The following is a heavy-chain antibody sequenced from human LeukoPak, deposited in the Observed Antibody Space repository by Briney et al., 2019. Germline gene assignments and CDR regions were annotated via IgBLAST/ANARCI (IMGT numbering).Heavy chain of an antibody. CDR3: ARERITMVRGVLSGMDV. J-gene: IGHJ6*02. CDR2: INPNSGGT. CDR1: GYTFTGYY. V-gene: IGHV1-2*02. Sequence: ASVKVSCKASGYTFTGYYMHWVRQAPGQGLEWMGWINPNSGGTKYAQKFQGRVTMTRDTSISTAYMELSRLRSDDTAVYYCARERITMVRGVLSGMDVWGQGTTVTVSS. D-gene: IGHD3-10*01.